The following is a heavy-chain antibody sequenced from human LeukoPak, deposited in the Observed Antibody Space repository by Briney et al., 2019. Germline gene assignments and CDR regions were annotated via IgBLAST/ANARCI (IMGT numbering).Heavy chain of an antibody. CDR3: ARGGGYCSGGSCYSFNYYYYYMDV. CDR2: INPNSGGT. Sequence: ASVKVSCKASGYTFTGYYMHWVRQAPGQGLERMGWINPNSGGTNYAQKFQGRVTMTRDTSISTAYMELSRLRSDDTAVYYCARGGGYCSGGSCYSFNYYYYYMDVWGKGTTVTVSS. D-gene: IGHD2-15*01. J-gene: IGHJ6*03. CDR1: GYTFTGYY. V-gene: IGHV1-2*02.